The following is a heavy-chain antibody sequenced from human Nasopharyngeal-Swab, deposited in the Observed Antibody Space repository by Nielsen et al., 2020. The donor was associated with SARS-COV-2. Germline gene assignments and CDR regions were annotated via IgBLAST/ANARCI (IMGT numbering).Heavy chain of an antibody. CDR2: IYYSGST. J-gene: IGHJ4*02. Sequence: SETLSLTCAVYGGSFSGYYGSWIRQPPGKGLEWIGSIYYSGSTNYNPSLKSRFTISVDTSKNQFSLKLSSVTAADTAVYYCARSSSGWPDYWGQGTLVTVSS. CDR1: GGSFSGYY. CDR3: ARSSSGWPDY. D-gene: IGHD6-19*01. V-gene: IGHV4-34*01.